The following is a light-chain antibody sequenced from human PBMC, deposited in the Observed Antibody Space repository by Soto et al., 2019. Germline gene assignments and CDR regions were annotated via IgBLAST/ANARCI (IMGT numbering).Light chain of an antibody. Sequence: DIQMTQSPYSLSASVGDRVTITCRASQSISSYLNWYQQKPGKAPKILIYAASSLQSGVPSRFSGSGSGTDFTLTISSLQPEDFETYYCQQSYSIPETFGQGTQVDI. CDR2: AAS. V-gene: IGKV1-39*01. CDR1: QSISSY. CDR3: QQSYSIPET. J-gene: IGKJ1*01.